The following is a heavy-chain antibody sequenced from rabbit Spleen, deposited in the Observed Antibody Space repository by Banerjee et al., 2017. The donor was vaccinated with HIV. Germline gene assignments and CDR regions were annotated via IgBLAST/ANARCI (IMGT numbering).Heavy chain of an antibody. CDR2: IDPIFGRT. J-gene: IGHJ4*01. CDR3: VRDRANIGGDYGPYYFDL. CDR1: GFDFSSYY. V-gene: IGHV1S7*01. Sequence: QLKETGGGLVQPGGSLTLSCKASGFDFSSYYMSWVRQAPGKGLEWIGYIDPIFGRTYYASWVNGRFTISSHNAQNTLYLQLNSLTAADTATYFCVRDRANIGGDYGPYYFDLWGQGTLVTVS. D-gene: IGHD2-1*01.